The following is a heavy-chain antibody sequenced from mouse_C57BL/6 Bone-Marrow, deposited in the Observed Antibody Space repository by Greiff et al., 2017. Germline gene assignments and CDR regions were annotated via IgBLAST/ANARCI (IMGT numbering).Heavy chain of an antibody. V-gene: IGHV5-17*01. CDR2: ISSGSSTI. D-gene: IGHD2-4*01. Sequence: EVQLVESGGGLVKPGGSLKLSCAASGFTFSDYGMHWVRQAPEKGLEWVAYISSGSSTIYYADTVKGRFTISRDNAKNTLFLQMTSLRSEDTAMYYCARRDYDGAWFAYWGQGTLVTVSA. CDR3: ARRDYDGAWFAY. J-gene: IGHJ3*01. CDR1: GFTFSDYG.